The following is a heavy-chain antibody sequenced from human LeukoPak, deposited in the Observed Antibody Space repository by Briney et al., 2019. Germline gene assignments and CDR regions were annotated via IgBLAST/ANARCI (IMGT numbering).Heavy chain of an antibody. CDR2: IIPILGIA. CDR3: ASHDIVGAPCFDY. V-gene: IGHV1-69*04. Sequence: SVKDSCKASGGTFSSYAISWVRQAPGQGLEWMGRIIPILGIANYAQKFQGRVTIAADKSTSTAYMELSSLRSEDTAVYYCASHDIVGAPCFDYWGQGTLVTVSS. CDR1: GGTFSSYA. D-gene: IGHD1-26*01. J-gene: IGHJ4*02.